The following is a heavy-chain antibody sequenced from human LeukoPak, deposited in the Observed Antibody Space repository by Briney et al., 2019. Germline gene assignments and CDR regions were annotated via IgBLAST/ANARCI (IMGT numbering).Heavy chain of an antibody. CDR1: GYTFITYY. CDR2: INPNSGGT. D-gene: IGHD3-10*01. Sequence: ASVKVSCKASGYTFITYYMHWVRQAPGQALEWMGWINPNSGGTNYAQKFQGRVTMTRDTSISTAYMELSRLRSDDTAVYYCAGRKVRGVGYFDYWGQGTLVTVSS. J-gene: IGHJ4*02. CDR3: AGRKVRGVGYFDY. V-gene: IGHV1-2*02.